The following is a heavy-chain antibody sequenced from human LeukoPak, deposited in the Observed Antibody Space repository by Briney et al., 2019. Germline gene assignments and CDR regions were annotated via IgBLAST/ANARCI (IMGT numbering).Heavy chain of an antibody. V-gene: IGHV1-3*01. CDR2: IDAGNGDT. J-gene: IGHJ4*02. D-gene: IGHD2-2*01. Sequence: GASVKVSCKASGYTFSDYAMHWGRQAPGQRVEWMGWIDAGNGDTRYSQKFQGRVTITRDTSASTAYIELRSLRSEDTAMYYCARGSTSDWPLDHWGQETLVTISS. CDR1: GYTFSDYA. CDR3: ARGSTSDWPLDH.